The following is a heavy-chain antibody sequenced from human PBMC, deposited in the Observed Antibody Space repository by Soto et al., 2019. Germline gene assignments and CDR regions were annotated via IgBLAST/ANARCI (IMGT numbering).Heavy chain of an antibody. CDR3: ARAVMQRRLRFDL. D-gene: IGHD3-16*01. CDR2: IKSKTDGGTT. Sequence: PGGSLRLSCAASGFTFSNAWMSWVRQAPGKGLEWVGRIKSKTDGGTTDYAAPVKGRFTISRDNSKNTLYLQMNSLRAEDTAVYYCARAVMQRRLRFDLWGRGTLVTVSS. CDR1: GFTFSNAW. V-gene: IGHV3-15*01. J-gene: IGHJ2*01.